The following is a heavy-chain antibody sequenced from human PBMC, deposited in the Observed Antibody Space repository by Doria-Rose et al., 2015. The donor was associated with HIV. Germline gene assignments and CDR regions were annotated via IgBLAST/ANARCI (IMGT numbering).Heavy chain of an antibody. V-gene: IGHV2-26*01. D-gene: IGHD6-13*01. CDR2: FFSDDER. J-gene: IGHJ4*02. CDR1: GVSLSSPGMG. Sequence: QITLKESGPVLVKPTETLTLTCTVSGVSLSSPGMGVSWIRQPPGKALEWLANFFSDDERSYKTSLKSRPTISKGTSKSQVVLTMTDMDPVDTATYYCARIKSSRWYHKYYFDFWGQGTLVIVSA. CDR3: ARIKSSRWYHKYYFDF.